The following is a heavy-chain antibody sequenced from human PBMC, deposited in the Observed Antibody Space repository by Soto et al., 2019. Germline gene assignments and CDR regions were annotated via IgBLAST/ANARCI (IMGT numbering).Heavy chain of an antibody. D-gene: IGHD5-12*01. J-gene: IGHJ4*02. Sequence: SETLSLTCTVSGGSISSSSYYWGWIRQPPGKGLEWIGSIYYSGSTYYNPSLKSRVTISVDTSKNQFSLKLSSVTAADTAVYYCARLIRGYSGHLFDYWGQGTLVTVSS. CDR3: ARLIRGYSGHLFDY. V-gene: IGHV4-39*01. CDR2: IYYSGST. CDR1: GGSISSSSYY.